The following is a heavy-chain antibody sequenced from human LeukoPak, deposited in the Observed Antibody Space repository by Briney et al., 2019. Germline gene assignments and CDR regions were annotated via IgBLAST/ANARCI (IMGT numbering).Heavy chain of an antibody. CDR1: GGTFSSYA. CDR3: ARATAGGYDSSGYRFDY. J-gene: IGHJ4*02. V-gene: IGHV1-69*13. D-gene: IGHD3-22*01. CDR2: IIPIFGTA. Sequence: SVKVSCKASGGTFSSYAISWVRQAPGQGLEWMGGIIPIFGTANYAQKFQGRVTITADESTSTAYMELSSLRSEDTAVYYCARATAGGYDSSGYRFDYWGQGTLVTVSS.